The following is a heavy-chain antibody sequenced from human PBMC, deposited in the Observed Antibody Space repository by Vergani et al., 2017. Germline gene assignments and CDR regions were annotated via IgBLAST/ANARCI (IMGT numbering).Heavy chain of an antibody. Sequence: QVQLQQWGAGLLKPSQTLSLTCTVSGGSISSGSYYWSWIRQPPGKGLEWIGYIYYSGSTYYNPSLKSRVTISVDTSKNQFSLKLSSVTAADTAVYYCARGYVEMATTPGYWGQGTLVTVSS. CDR2: IYYSGST. D-gene: IGHD5-24*01. J-gene: IGHJ4*02. V-gene: IGHV4-30-4*08. CDR3: ARGYVEMATTPGY. CDR1: GGSISSGSYY.